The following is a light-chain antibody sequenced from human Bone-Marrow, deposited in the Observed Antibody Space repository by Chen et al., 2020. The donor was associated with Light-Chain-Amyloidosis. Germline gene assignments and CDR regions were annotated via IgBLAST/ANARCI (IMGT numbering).Light chain of an antibody. V-gene: IGKV3-20*01. Sequence: EIVLTQSPGTLSLSPGERATLSCRASQSGHNVAWYQQKPGLALRLLIYDTSSRATGIPDRFSGSGSGTDFTLTISRLEPEDFAVYYCQQYGGSPRTFGQGTKVEIK. CDR3: QQYGGSPRT. CDR2: DTS. J-gene: IGKJ1*01. CDR1: QSGHN.